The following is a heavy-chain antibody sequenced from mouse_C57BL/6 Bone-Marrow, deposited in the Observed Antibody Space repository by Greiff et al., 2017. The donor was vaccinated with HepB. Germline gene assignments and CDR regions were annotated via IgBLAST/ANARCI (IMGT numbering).Heavy chain of an antibody. V-gene: IGHV1-64*01. Sequence: VKLKQPGAELVKPGASVKLSCKASGYTFTSYWMHWVKQRPGQGLEWIGMIHPNSGSTNYNEKFKSKATLTVDKSSSTAYMQLSSLISEDSAVYYCARYYSNYGNYWGQGTTLTVSS. CDR2: IHPNSGST. J-gene: IGHJ2*01. CDR1: GYTFTSYW. D-gene: IGHD2-5*01. CDR3: ARYYSNYGNY.